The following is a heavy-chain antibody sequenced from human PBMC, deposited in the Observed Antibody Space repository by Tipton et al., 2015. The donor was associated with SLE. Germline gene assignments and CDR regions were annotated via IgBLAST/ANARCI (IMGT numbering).Heavy chain of an antibody. J-gene: IGHJ3*02. CDR2: IYPGDSDT. Sequence: QLVQSGPEVKKPGESLKISCKGSGYSFTSYWIGWVRQMPRKGLEWMGIIYPGDSDTRYSPSFQGQVTISADKSISTAYLQWSSLKASDTAMYYCARQRYYYDSSGYLDTFDIWGQGTMVTVSS. CDR3: ARQRYYYDSSGYLDTFDI. V-gene: IGHV5-51*01. CDR1: GYSFTSYW. D-gene: IGHD3-22*01.